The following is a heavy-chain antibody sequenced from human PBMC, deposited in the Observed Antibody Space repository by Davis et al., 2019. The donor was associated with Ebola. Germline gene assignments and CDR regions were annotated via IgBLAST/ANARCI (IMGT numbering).Heavy chain of an antibody. Sequence: GGSLRLSCAASGFTFSDYYMSWIRQAPGKGLEWVSYISISGSTIYYADSVKGRFTISRDNSKNTLYLQMNSLRAEDTAVYYCARGISTYYDFWSGYLDYWGQGTLVTVSS. CDR3: ARGISTYYDFWSGYLDY. CDR2: ISISGSTI. D-gene: IGHD3-3*01. J-gene: IGHJ4*02. V-gene: IGHV3-11*04. CDR1: GFTFSDYY.